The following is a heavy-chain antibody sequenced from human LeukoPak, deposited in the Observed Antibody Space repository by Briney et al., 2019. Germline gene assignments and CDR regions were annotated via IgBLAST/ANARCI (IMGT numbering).Heavy chain of an antibody. CDR1: GFIFHDSV. CDR3: AKERYDGSGAAYDN. Sequence: GGSLRLSCAASGFIFHDSVMHWVRQAPGKGLEWVSGVSKKSDYMAYADSVKGRFTISRDNAKNSLYLQMNSLRAEDTALYYCAKERYDGSGAAYDNWGQGTLVTVSS. V-gene: IGHV3-9*01. D-gene: IGHD3-10*01. CDR2: VSKKSDYM. J-gene: IGHJ4*02.